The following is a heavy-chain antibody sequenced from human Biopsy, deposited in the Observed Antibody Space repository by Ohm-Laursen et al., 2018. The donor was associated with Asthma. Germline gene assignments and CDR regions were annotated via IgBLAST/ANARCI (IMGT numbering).Heavy chain of an antibody. Sequence: AASVNVSCNASGGTFSRYAISWVRQAPGQGLEWMGGIIPVFGTSNYAQKFQGRVTFTADGSTSSAYMELSSLTSEDSAVYYCAREVSAVDYGYYYFAMDVWGQGTTVTVSS. CDR1: GGTFSRYA. J-gene: IGHJ6*02. CDR2: IIPVFGTS. D-gene: IGHD4-17*01. V-gene: IGHV1-69*13. CDR3: AREVSAVDYGYYYFAMDV.